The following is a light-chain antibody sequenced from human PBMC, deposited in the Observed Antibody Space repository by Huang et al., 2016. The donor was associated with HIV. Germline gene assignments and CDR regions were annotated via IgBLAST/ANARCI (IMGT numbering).Light chain of an antibody. Sequence: DIQMTQSPSSLSASVGDRVTITCLASQGIGNFLAWYQQRPGMSPILLIYLTSTLQSGVPSRFSGSGSGTDFTLTISSLQPEDVATYYCQKYNSSPFTFGPGTKVDI. CDR1: QGIGNF. J-gene: IGKJ3*01. CDR2: LTS. CDR3: QKYNSSPFT. V-gene: IGKV1-27*01.